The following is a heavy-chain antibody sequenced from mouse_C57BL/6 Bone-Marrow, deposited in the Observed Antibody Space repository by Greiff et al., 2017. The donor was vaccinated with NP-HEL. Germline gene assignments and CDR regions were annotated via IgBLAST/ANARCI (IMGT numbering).Heavy chain of an antibody. V-gene: IGHV1-64*01. Sequence: QVQLQQPGAELVKPGASVKLSCKASGYTFTSYWMHWVKQRPGQGLEWIGMIHPNSGSTNYNEKFKSKATLTVDKSSSTAYMQLSSLTSEDSAVYYCAREGTVGYYAMDYWGQGTSDTVSS. CDR2: IHPNSGST. CDR3: AREGTVGYYAMDY. CDR1: GYTFTSYW. J-gene: IGHJ4*01. D-gene: IGHD1-1*01.